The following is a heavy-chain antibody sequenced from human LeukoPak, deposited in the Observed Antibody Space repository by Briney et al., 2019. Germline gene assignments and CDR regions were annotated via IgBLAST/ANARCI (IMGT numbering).Heavy chain of an antibody. D-gene: IGHD5-18*01. CDR2: ISDNEGRT. CDR3: ARHDSFIPY. Sequence: GGSLRLSCAASGFTFNYYAMSWVRQAPGKGLEWVSSISDNEGRTYYTDSVKGRFTISRNNTKNTVYLQMHNLRADDTAVYFCARHDSFIPYWGQGALVTVSS. V-gene: IGHV3-23*01. J-gene: IGHJ4*02. CDR1: GFTFNYYA.